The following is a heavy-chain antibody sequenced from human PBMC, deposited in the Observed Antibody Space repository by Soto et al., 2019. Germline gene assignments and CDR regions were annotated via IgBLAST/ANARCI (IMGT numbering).Heavy chain of an antibody. CDR1: GYTFSSYG. D-gene: IGHD6-13*01. CDR3: ARVVLAGAGYYGMDV. Sequence: ASVKVSFKASGYTFSSYGISWVRQAPGQGLEWMGWISAYNGNTNYAQKLQGRVTMTTDTSTSTPYMELRSLRSDDTAVYYCARVVLAGAGYYGMDVWGQGTTVTVSS. CDR2: ISAYNGNT. V-gene: IGHV1-18*01. J-gene: IGHJ6*02.